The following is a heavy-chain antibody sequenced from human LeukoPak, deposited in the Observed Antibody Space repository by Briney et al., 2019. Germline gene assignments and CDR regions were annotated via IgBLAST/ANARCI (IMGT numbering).Heavy chain of an antibody. CDR3: ARQGYSYGYSWYFDL. D-gene: IGHD5-18*01. V-gene: IGHV5-51*01. CDR1: GYRFTSYW. CDR2: IYPGDSDT. Sequence: GESLKISCKGSGYRFTSYWIGWVRQMPGKGLEWMGIIYPGDSDTRYSPSFQGQVTISADKSISTAYLQWSSLKASDTAMYYCARQGYSYGYSWYFDLWGRGTLVTVSS. J-gene: IGHJ2*01.